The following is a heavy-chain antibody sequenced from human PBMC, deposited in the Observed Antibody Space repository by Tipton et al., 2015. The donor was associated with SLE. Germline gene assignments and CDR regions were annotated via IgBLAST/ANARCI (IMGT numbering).Heavy chain of an antibody. CDR3: ARGFTVTGRGYYYYYYMDV. V-gene: IGHV4-34*01. CDR1: GGSFSGYY. D-gene: IGHD4-11*01. CDR2: INHSGST. J-gene: IGHJ6*03. Sequence: TLSLTCAVYGGSFSGYYWSWIRQPPGKGLEWIGEINHSGSTNYNPSLKSRVTISVDTSKNQFSLKLSSVTAADTAVYYCARGFTVTGRGYYYYYYMDVWGKGTTVTVSS.